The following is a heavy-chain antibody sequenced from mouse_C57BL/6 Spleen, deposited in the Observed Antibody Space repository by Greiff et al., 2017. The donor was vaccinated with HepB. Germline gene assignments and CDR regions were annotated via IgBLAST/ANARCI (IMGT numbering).Heavy chain of an antibody. D-gene: IGHD3-2*02. CDR3: ARKAQATPFAY. CDR1: GYAFSSSW. CDR2: IYPGDGDT. Sequence: VKLMESGPELVKPGASVKISCKASGYAFSSSWMNWVKQRPGKGLEWIGRIYPGDGDTNYNGKFKGKATLTADKSSSTAYMQLSSLTSEDSAVYFCARKAQATPFAYWGQGTLVTVSA. V-gene: IGHV1-82*01. J-gene: IGHJ3*01.